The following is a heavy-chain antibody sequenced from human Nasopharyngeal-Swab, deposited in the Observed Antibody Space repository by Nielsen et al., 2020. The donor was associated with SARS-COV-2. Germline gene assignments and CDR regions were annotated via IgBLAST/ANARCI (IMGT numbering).Heavy chain of an antibody. D-gene: IGHD5-18*01. CDR2: INSDGNRT. Sequence: GESLKISCAASGFTFSSYWMHWVRQAPGKGLVWVSRINSDGNRTSYADSVKGRFTISRDNAKNTLYLQMNSLRAEDTAVYYCSRDPFGAMVDYFDYWGQGTLVTVSS. CDR1: GFTFSSYW. V-gene: IGHV3-74*01. J-gene: IGHJ4*02. CDR3: SRDPFGAMVDYFDY.